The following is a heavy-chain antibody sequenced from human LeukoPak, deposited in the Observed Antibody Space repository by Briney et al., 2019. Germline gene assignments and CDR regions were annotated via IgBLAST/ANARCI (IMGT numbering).Heavy chain of an antibody. CDR1: GFTFSSYA. Sequence: PSGGSLRLSCAASGFTFSSYAMSWVRQAPGKGLEWVSAIGGSGGSTYYADSVKGRFTISRDDSKNTLYLQMNSLRAEDTAIYYCAKFTRTLVRGALVNWGQGTLVTVSS. D-gene: IGHD3-10*01. CDR3: AKFTRTLVRGALVN. J-gene: IGHJ4*02. V-gene: IGHV3-23*01. CDR2: IGGSGGST.